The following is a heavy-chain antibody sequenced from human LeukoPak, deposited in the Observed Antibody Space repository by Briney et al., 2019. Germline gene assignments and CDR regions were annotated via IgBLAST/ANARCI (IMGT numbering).Heavy chain of an antibody. D-gene: IGHD3-22*01. CDR2: ISAYNGNT. CDR3: ARVDIISRDSSGYYFDY. CDR1: GYTFTSYG. Sequence: GASVKASCKASGYTFTSYGISWVRQAPGQGLEWMGWISAYNGNTNYAQKLQGRVTMTTDTSTSTAYMELRSLRSDDTAVYYCARVDIISRDSSGYYFDYWGQGTLVTVSS. J-gene: IGHJ4*02. V-gene: IGHV1-18*01.